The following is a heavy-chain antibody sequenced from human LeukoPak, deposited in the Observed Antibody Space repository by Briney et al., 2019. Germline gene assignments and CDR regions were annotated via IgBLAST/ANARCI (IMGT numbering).Heavy chain of an antibody. CDR3: GGDITLVRGLMSFDY. CDR1: GFSLSTSGVG. D-gene: IGHD3-10*01. J-gene: IGHJ4*02. Sequence: SGPTLVNPTQTLTLTCTVSGFSLSTSGVGVGWIRQPPGKALEWLALIYRDDEKRYSPSLKSRLTITKDTSKNQVVLTMTNMDPVDTATYYCGGDITLVRGLMSFDYWGQGTLVTVSS. V-gene: IGHV2-5*02. CDR2: IYRDDEK.